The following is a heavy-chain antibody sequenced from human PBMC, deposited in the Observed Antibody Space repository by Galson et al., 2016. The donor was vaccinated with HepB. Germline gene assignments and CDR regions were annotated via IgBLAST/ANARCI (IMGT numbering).Heavy chain of an antibody. CDR1: GFIFRNYG. J-gene: IGHJ4*02. Sequence: LRLSCAGSGFIFRNYGMHWVRQAPGKGLEWVAADSMDGRRKFYADSVKGRFTISRDNSNNMLFLQMSSLKVDDTAVYYCAKRHEYCPPVGCSVDSWGQGTLVSVSS. V-gene: IGHV3-30*18. CDR2: DSMDGRRK. CDR3: AKRHEYCPPVGCSVDS. D-gene: IGHD2/OR15-2a*01.